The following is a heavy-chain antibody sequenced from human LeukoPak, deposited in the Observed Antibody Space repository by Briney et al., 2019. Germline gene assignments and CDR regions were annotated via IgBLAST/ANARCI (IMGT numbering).Heavy chain of an antibody. CDR3: ATAGPLYSSSLFDY. CDR2: IKQDGSEK. D-gene: IGHD6-6*01. V-gene: IGHV3-7*01. J-gene: IGHJ4*02. Sequence: GGSLRLSCAASGFTFSSYWMSWVRQAPGKGLEWVANIKQDGSEKYYVDSVKGRFTISRDNAKNSLYLQMNGLRAEDTAVYYCATAGPLYSSSLFDYWGQGTLVTVSS. CDR1: GFTFSSYW.